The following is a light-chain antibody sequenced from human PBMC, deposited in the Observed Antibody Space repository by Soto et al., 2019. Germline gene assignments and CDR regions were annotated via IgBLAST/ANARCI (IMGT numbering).Light chain of an antibody. CDR1: SSDVGGYNY. Sequence: QSALTQPPSASGSPGQSVTISCTGTSSDVGGYNYVSWYQQHPGKATTLMIYEVSKQPSGAPDRCSGSKAGNTASLTVSGFQAEGEADYYCSSYAGSKGVFGGGTKLTVL. V-gene: IGLV2-8*01. CDR2: EVS. J-gene: IGLJ2*01. CDR3: SSYAGSKGV.